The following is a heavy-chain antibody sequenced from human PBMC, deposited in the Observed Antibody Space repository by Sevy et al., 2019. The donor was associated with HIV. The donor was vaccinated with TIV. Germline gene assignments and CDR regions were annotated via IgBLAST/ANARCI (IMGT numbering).Heavy chain of an antibody. CDR3: ARHGMSATADY. Sequence: ETLSLTCTVSGGSMINYHWSWIRQPPGKGLEWIGFIYDSMTSKYNSSFMSRVSISGDPSKNQFSLRLNSVTAADTAVYYCARHGMSATADYWGQGILVTVSS. CDR1: GGSMINYH. CDR2: IYDSMTS. D-gene: IGHD6-13*01. V-gene: IGHV4-59*08. J-gene: IGHJ4*02.